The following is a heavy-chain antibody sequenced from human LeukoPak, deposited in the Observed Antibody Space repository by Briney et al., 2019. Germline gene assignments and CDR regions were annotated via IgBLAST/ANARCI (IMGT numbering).Heavy chain of an antibody. Sequence: GESLKISCKGSGYSFTSYWIGWVRQLPGKGLEWMGIIYPGDSDTRYSPSFQGQVTISADKSINTAYLQWSSLKASDTAMYYCARRTDSDCNNYLQYWGQGTLVTVSS. V-gene: IGHV5-51*01. J-gene: IGHJ4*02. D-gene: IGHD4-11*01. CDR3: ARRTDSDCNNYLQY. CDR1: GYSFTSYW. CDR2: IYPGDSDT.